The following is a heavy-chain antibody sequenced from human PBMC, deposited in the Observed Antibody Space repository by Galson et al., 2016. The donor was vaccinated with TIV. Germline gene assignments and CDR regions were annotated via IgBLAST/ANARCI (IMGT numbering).Heavy chain of an antibody. Sequence: SETLSLTCTVSNGSINGYYWGWIRQPPGKGLEWIGYMSYNGNANYNPSLKSRVAVSIATSRNQFSLKLSSVTAPDTAVYFCAGVYSYYPGGAFDIWGQGTMVTVSS. V-gene: IGHV4-59*08. CDR2: MSYNGNA. D-gene: IGHD4-11*01. CDR1: NGSINGYY. J-gene: IGHJ3*02. CDR3: AGVYSYYPGGAFDI.